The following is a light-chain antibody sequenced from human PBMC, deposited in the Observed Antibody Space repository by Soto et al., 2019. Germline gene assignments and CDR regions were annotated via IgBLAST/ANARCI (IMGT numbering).Light chain of an antibody. J-gene: IGKJ1*01. V-gene: IGKV2-28*01. CDR1: QSLLQSNGYNY. Sequence: IVMTQSPLSLPVTPGEPASISCSSSQSLLQSNGYNYLDWYLQKPGQSPQLLIYFGSYRASGVRHRCSRSGLGAALTLTITRVEAEDVGVYYCMQSQQSPPTFGQGSKVDI. CDR2: FGS. CDR3: MQSQQSPPT.